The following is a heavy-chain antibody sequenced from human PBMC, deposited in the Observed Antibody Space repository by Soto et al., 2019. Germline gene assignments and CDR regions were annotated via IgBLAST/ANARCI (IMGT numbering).Heavy chain of an antibody. V-gene: IGHV1-18*01. J-gene: IGHJ4*02. CDR3: ARGRYGDY. Sequence: QVHLVQSGAEVKKPGASVKVSCKGSGYAFTTYGITWVRQAPGQGREWMGWISAHSGNTNYAQKLQGRVTVTRDTSTSTAYMELRSLRSDGTAVYYCARGRYGDYWGQGALVTVSS. CDR1: GYAFTTYG. D-gene: IGHD1-1*01. CDR2: ISAHSGNT.